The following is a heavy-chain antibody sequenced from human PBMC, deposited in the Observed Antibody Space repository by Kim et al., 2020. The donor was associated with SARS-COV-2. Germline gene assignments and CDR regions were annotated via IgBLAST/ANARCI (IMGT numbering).Heavy chain of an antibody. CDR2: IYYSGST. CDR1: GGSISSGDYY. Sequence: SETLSLTCTVSGGSISSGDYYWSWIRQPPGKGLEWIGYIYYSGSTYYNPSLKSRVTISVDTSKNQFSLKLSSVTAADTAVYYCARDTGGRYGMDVWGQGTTVTVSS. D-gene: IGHD4-17*01. V-gene: IGHV4-30-4*01. J-gene: IGHJ6*02. CDR3: ARDTGGRYGMDV.